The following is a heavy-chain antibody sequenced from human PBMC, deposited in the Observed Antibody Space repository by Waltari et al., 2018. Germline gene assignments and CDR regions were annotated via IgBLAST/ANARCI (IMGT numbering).Heavy chain of an antibody. CDR2: INHSGST. V-gene: IGHV4-34*01. CDR3: ARGGVYSGSYYASYYFDY. D-gene: IGHD1-26*01. CDR1: GGSFSRYY. Sequence: QVQLQQWGAGLLKPSETLSLTCAVYGGSFSRYYWSRLRQPPVKGLEWIGEINHSGSTNYNPSLKSRVTISVDTSKNQFSLKLSSVTAADTAVYYCARGGVYSGSYYASYYFDYWGQGTLVTVSS. J-gene: IGHJ4*02.